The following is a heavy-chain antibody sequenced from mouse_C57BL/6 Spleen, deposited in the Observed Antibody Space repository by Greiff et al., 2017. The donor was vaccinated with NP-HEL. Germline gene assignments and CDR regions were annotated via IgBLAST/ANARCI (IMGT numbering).Heavy chain of an antibody. CDR1: GYTFTSYW. CDR2: IDPSDSYT. CDR3: ARWGYGGDY. V-gene: IGHV1-59*01. J-gene: IGHJ2*01. Sequence: QVQLQQPGAELVRPGTSVKLSCKASGYTFTSYWMHWVKQRPGQGLEWIGVIDPSDSYTNYNQKFKGKATLTVDTSSSTAYMQLSSLTSEDSAVYYCARWGYGGDYWGQGTTLTVSS. D-gene: IGHD1-1*02.